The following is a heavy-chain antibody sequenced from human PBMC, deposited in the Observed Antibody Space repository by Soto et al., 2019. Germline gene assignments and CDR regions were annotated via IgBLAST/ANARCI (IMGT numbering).Heavy chain of an antibody. CDR2: IYYSGST. J-gene: IGHJ4*02. V-gene: IGHV4-39*01. CDR3: GGNEGYDFYH. D-gene: IGHD5-12*01. Sequence: QLRLQESGPGLVKPSETLSISCSVSGDSLSSSRYYWGWVRQPPGKGLEWIGSIYYSGSTHYKPSPQSRSAISADPAKKEFLPKLDPVTGGDPAFFYRGGNEGYDFYHLGQGT. CDR1: GDSLSSSRYY.